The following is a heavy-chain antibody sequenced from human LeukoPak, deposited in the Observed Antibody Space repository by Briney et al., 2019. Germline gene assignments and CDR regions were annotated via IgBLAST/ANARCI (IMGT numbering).Heavy chain of an antibody. CDR3: AKGISGSYYTPFDY. V-gene: IGHV3-9*03. CDR1: GFTFDDYA. Sequence: PGRSLRLSCAASGFTFDDYAMHWVRQAPGKGLEWVSGISWNSGSIGYADSVKGRFTISRDNAKNSLYLQMNSLRAEDMALYYCAKGISGSYYTPFDYWGQGTLVTVSS. J-gene: IGHJ4*02. CDR2: ISWNSGSI. D-gene: IGHD3-10*01.